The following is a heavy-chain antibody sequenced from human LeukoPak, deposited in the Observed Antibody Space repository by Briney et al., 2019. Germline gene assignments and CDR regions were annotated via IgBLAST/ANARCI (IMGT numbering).Heavy chain of an antibody. CDR1: GFTFSNYG. D-gene: IGHD6-19*01. CDR2: LNLNGGET. J-gene: IGHJ4*02. Sequence: GGSLRLSCYASGFTFSNYGMVWFRPAPGKGLVGVSTLNLNGGETHYEDSVKGRFTISRDNSKSTLAVRMSSLRVDDTAVYYCERDPSEYEYNRGWYRDFWGQGSQVIVSS. V-gene: IGHV3-23*01. CDR3: ERDPSEYEYNRGWYRDF.